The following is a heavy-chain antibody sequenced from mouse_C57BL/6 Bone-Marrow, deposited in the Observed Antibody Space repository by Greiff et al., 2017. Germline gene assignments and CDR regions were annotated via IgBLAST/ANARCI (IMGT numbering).Heavy chain of an antibody. V-gene: IGHV1-64*01. CDR3: ARRGYGNYLFAY. D-gene: IGHD2-1*01. Sequence: QVQLQQPGAELVKPGASVKLSCKASGYTFTSYWMHWVKQRPGQGLEWIGMIHPNSGSTNYNEKFKSKATLTVDKSSSTAYMQLSSLTSEDSAVYYCARRGYGNYLFAYWGQGTLVTVSA. CDR2: IHPNSGST. CDR1: GYTFTSYW. J-gene: IGHJ3*01.